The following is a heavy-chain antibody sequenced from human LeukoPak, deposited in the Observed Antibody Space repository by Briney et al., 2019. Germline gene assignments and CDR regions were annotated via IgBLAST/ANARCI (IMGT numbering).Heavy chain of an antibody. J-gene: IGHJ6*03. CDR3: AKGSIAAAGAYYYYYYMDV. CDR2: ISYDGSNK. CDR1: GFTFSSYG. Sequence: PGGSLRLSCAASGFTFSSYGMHWVRQAPGKGLEWVAVISYDGSNKYYADSVKGRFTISRDNSKNTLYLQMNSLRAEDTAVYYCAKGSIAAAGAYYYYYYMDVWGRGTTVTVSS. V-gene: IGHV3-30*18. D-gene: IGHD6-13*01.